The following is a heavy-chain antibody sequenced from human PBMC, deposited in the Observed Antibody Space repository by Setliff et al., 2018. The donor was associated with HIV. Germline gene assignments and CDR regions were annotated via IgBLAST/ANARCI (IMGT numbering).Heavy chain of an antibody. J-gene: IGHJ4*02. CDR1: GYMFTDYY. Sequence: RASVKVSCKASGYMFTDYYIHWVRQAPGQGLEWMGWINPNSDVANYAQKFQGRVTITADTSTDTAYMEQSSLRSEDTAVYYCATAPTMKVVYSGFWGQGTLVTVSS. CDR3: ATAPTMKVVYSGF. V-gene: IGHV1-2*02. CDR2: INPNSDVA. D-gene: IGHD3-22*01.